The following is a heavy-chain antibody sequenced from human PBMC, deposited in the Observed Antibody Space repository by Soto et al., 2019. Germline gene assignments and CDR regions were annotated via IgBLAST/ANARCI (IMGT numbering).Heavy chain of an antibody. D-gene: IGHD5-18*01. Sequence: LRLSCAASGFTFSSYSMNWVRQAPGKGLEWVSSISSSSSYIYYADSVKGRFTISRDNAKNSLYLQMNSLRAEDTAVYYCARDQYSFPPHDFDIWGKGTMVTVSS. CDR1: GFTFSSYS. J-gene: IGHJ3*02. CDR2: ISSSSSYI. V-gene: IGHV3-21*01. CDR3: ARDQYSFPPHDFDI.